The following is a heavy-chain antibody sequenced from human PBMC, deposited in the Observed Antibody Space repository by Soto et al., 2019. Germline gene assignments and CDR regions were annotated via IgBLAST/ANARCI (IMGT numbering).Heavy chain of an antibody. D-gene: IGHD3-3*01. CDR3: GRDKNFRSGTHAVDT. CDR1: GFTLSYHW. CDR2: IKSDGSGT. V-gene: IGHV3-74*01. J-gene: IGHJ3*02. Sequence: EVQLVESGGVLVQPGGSLRLSCAASGFTLSYHWMHWVRQAPGKGLVWVSRIKSDGSGTIYADSVKGRFTISRDNVKSTGDLEMNSLRAEDTAMYYCGRDKNFRSGTHAVDTCGQGTMVTVSS.